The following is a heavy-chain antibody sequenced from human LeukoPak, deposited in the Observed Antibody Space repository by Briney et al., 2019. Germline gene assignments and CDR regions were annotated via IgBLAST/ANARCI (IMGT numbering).Heavy chain of an antibody. CDR2: TRNKAKSYTT. V-gene: IGHV3-72*01. CDR1: GFTFSDHY. D-gene: IGHD2-2*01. Sequence: GGSLRLSCAASGFTFSDHYMDWVRQAPGKGLEWVGRTRNKAKSYTTEYAASVKGRFTIARDDSKSSVYLHMNSLNTEDTALYYCARCTPAYSSYYMDVWGKGTTVTVSS. CDR3: ARCTPAYSSYYMDV. J-gene: IGHJ6*03.